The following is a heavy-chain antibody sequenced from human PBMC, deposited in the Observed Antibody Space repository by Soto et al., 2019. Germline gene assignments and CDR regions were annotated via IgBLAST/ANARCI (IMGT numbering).Heavy chain of an antibody. J-gene: IGHJ6*02. CDR1: GYIFASYG. Sequence: GASVKVSCKASGYIFASYGISWVRQAPGQGLEWIGWISAYNGNTNYAQKLQGRVTMSTDTSTSTAYMELRSLRSDDTAVYYCGRSVGLSYGMDVWGQGTMVTVSS. CDR3: GRSVGLSYGMDV. CDR2: ISAYNGNT. D-gene: IGHD1-26*01. V-gene: IGHV1-18*01.